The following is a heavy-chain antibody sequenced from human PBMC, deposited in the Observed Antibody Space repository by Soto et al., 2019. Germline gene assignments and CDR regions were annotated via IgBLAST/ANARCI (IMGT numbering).Heavy chain of an antibody. CDR2: ISGSGGGI. V-gene: IGHV3-23*01. CDR3: AKESPYCSGGSCQYYFDY. CDR1: GFTFSSYA. D-gene: IGHD2-15*01. J-gene: IGHJ4*02. Sequence: VGSLRLSCAASGFTFSSYAMSWVRQAPGKGLEWVSAISGSGGGIYYADSVKGRFTISRDNSKNTLYLQMNSLRAEDTAVYYCAKESPYCSGGSCQYYFDYWGQGTLVTVSS.